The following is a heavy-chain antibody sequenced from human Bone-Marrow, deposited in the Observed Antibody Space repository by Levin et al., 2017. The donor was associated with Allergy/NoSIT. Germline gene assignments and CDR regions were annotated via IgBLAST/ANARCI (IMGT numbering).Heavy chain of an antibody. V-gene: IGHV1-8*01. D-gene: IGHD5-12*01. CDR2: REKKREKG. Sequence: EKVSCKTSGYTFTSFDINWVRQATGQGLEWMGGREKKREKGGDAQKGKGRVTMTRNTSISTAYMELSSLRSEDTAIYYCARGELGSGYLFDYWGQGTLVTVSS. CDR1: GYTFTSFD. J-gene: IGHJ4*02. CDR3: ARGELGSGYLFDY.